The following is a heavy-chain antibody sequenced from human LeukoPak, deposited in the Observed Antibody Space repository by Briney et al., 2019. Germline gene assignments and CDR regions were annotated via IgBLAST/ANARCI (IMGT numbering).Heavy chain of an antibody. J-gene: IGHJ5*02. V-gene: IGHV1-18*01. CDR1: GYTFISYG. CDR3: ARDVGDIVTIPAAISVP. D-gene: IGHD2-2*01. Sequence: ASVEVSCKASGYTFISYGISWVRQAPGQGLEGMGWISAYNGNKNYAQMVQGRVTMTTDTSTSTAYMEARSLRSDDTAMYYCARDVGDIVTIPAAISVPWGQGTLVTVSS. CDR2: ISAYNGNK.